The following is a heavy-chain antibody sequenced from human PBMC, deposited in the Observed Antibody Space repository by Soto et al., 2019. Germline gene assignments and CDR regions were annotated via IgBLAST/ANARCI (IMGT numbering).Heavy chain of an antibody. V-gene: IGHV4-31*03. CDR3: ARGPDYWFDP. CDR2: IYYSGST. CDR1: GGSISSGGYY. J-gene: IGHJ5*02. Sequence: SETLSLTCTVSGGSISSGGYYWSWIRQHPGKGLEWIGYIYYSGSTYYNPSLKSRVTISVDTSKNQFSLKLSSVTAADTAVYYCARGPDYWFDPWGQGTLVTVSS.